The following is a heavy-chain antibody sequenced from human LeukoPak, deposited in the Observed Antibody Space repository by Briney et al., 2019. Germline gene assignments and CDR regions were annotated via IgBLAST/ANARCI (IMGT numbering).Heavy chain of an antibody. Sequence: SETLSLTCTVSGGSISSYYWSWIRQPPGKGLEWIGYIYYSGSTNYNPSLKSRVTISVDTSKNQFSLKLSSVTAADTAVYYCARHLSTFDYWGQGTLATVSS. CDR3: ARHLSTFDY. V-gene: IGHV4-59*08. D-gene: IGHD2/OR15-2a*01. CDR2: IYYSGST. CDR1: GGSISSYY. J-gene: IGHJ4*02.